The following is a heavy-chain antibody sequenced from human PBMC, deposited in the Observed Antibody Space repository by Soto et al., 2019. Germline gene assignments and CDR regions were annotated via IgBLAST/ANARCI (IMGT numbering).Heavy chain of an antibody. Sequence: SETLSLTCAVSGVSLTSGNWWTWVRQPPQRGLEYIGEIFHDGTDNYYPSFERRVAMSVETSRNQFSLKMTSVTAADTAVYFCARLVYDTCLNYMYFDFWGPRTLIPVYS. J-gene: IGHJ4*02. CDR1: GVSLTSGNW. CDR2: IFHDGTD. CDR3: ARLVYDTCLNYMYFDF. D-gene: IGHD3-10*01. V-gene: IGHV4-4*02.